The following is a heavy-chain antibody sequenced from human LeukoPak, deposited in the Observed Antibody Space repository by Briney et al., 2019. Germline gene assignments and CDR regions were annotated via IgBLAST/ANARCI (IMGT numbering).Heavy chain of an antibody. CDR1: GGSISSSSHY. Sequence: SETLSLTCTVSGGSISSSSHYWGWIRQPPGKGLEWIVSLFYSGSTYYDPSLKSRVTISVDTSKNQFSLKVTSVIAADTAVYYCARHSRYGLYYFDYWGQGTLVTVSS. CDR2: LFYSGST. CDR3: ARHSRYGLYYFDY. D-gene: IGHD5-18*01. V-gene: IGHV4-39*01. J-gene: IGHJ4*02.